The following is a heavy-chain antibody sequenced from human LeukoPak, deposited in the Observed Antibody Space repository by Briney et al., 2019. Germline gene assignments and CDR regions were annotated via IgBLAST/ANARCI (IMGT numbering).Heavy chain of an antibody. Sequence: PGGSLRLSCAASGFTFSSYGMHWVRQALGKGLEWVAVISYDGSNKYYADSVKGRFAISRDNSKGTLYLQMNSLRAEDTAVYYCAKSAGTSYLLFDSWGQGALVTVSS. D-gene: IGHD1-26*01. CDR2: ISYDGSNK. CDR3: AKSAGTSYLLFDS. J-gene: IGHJ4*02. CDR1: GFTFSSYG. V-gene: IGHV3-30*18.